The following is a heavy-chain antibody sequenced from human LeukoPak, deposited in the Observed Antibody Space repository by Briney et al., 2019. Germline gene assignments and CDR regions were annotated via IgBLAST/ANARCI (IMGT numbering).Heavy chain of an antibody. V-gene: IGHV3-9*01. D-gene: IGHD6-13*01. Sequence: GGSLRLSCAASGFTFDDYAMHWVRQAPGKGLEWVSGISWNSGSIGYADSVKGRFTISRGNAKNSLYLQMNSLRAEDTALYYCAKDIDSSSWYFRAFDIWGQGTMVTVSS. CDR1: GFTFDDYA. J-gene: IGHJ3*02. CDR3: AKDIDSSSWYFRAFDI. CDR2: ISWNSGSI.